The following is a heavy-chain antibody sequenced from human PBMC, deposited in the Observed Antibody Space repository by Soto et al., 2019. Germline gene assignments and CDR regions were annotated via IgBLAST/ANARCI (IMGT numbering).Heavy chain of an antibody. Sequence: LRLSCVTSGFIFRNYGMHWVRQAPGKGLEWVAVISYDGNKKYYGDSMKGRISISRDNSKNTLHLKMDSLRAEDTAMYYCARGGGGSYRFNFWGQGTLVTVSS. V-gene: IGHV3-33*05. D-gene: IGHD3-16*02. CDR2: ISYDGNKK. J-gene: IGHJ1*01. CDR1: GFIFRNYG. CDR3: ARGGGGSYRFNF.